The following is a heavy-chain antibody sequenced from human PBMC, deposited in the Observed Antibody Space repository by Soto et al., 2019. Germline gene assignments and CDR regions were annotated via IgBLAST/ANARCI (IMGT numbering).Heavy chain of an antibody. D-gene: IGHD2-2*02. CDR2: IIPIFGTA. J-gene: IGHJ6*02. CDR3: ARDCSSTSCYTRNGMDV. CDR1: GGTFSSYA. V-gene: IGHV1-69*01. Sequence: QVQLVQSGAEVKKPGSSVKVSCKASGGTFSSYAISWVRQAPGQGLEWMGGIIPIFGTANYAQKFQGRVTITADESTSTADMELSSLRSEDTAVYYCARDCSSTSCYTRNGMDVWGQGTTVTVSS.